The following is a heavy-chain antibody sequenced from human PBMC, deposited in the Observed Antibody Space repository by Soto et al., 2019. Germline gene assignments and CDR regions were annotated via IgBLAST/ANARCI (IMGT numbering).Heavy chain of an antibody. D-gene: IGHD2-21*02. Sequence: SVKVSCKASGGTLSSCAIRWVRQAPVQGREWMGGIIPIFGTANYAQKSQGRVTITADESRSTAYMWLSSRRSEDTAAYYCARPPRLTYHYGMDDWGQ. CDR2: IIPIFGTA. CDR3: ARPPRLTYHYGMDD. V-gene: IGHV1-69*13. J-gene: IGHJ6*02. CDR1: GGTLSSCA.